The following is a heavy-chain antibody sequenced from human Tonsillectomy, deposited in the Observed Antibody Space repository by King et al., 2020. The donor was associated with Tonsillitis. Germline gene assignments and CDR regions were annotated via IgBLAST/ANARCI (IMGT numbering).Heavy chain of an antibody. CDR3: AMGVVPSANNNYYFYMDV. D-gene: IGHD2-2*01. Sequence: VQLVESGGGLVQPGGSLRLSCAASGFTFSNYDMHWVRQATGKGLEWVSVIRTAGDTYYPDSVKGRFTISRENAKNSFYLQMSSLRAGATAVYYCAMGVVPSANNNYYFYMDVWGKGTTVTVSS. V-gene: IGHV3-13*01. CDR1: GFTFSNYD. J-gene: IGHJ6*03. CDR2: IRTAGDT.